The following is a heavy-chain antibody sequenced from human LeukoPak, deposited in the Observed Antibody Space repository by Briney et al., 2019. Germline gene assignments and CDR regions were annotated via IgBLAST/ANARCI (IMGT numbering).Heavy chain of an antibody. J-gene: IGHJ4*02. CDR2: IYYSGST. CDR1: GGSISSYY. CDR3: ARGGSGSYSTPVVHFDY. Sequence: PSETLSLTCTVSGGSISSYYWSWIRQPPGKGLEWIGSIYYSGSTYYNPSLKSRVTISVDTSKNQFSLKLSSVTAADTAVYYCARGGSGSYSTPVVHFDYWGQGTLVTVSS. V-gene: IGHV4-59*05. D-gene: IGHD1-26*01.